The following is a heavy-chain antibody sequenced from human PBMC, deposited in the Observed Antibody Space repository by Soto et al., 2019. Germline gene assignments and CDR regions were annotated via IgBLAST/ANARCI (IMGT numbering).Heavy chain of an antibody. J-gene: IGHJ4*02. Sequence: EVQLLESGGGLVQPGGSLRLSCAASGFNFNIYAMSWVRQAPGKGLEWVSAISSSGGSTYYAHSVKGRFTISRDNSKNTVFLQMDSLRAEDTAVYYCAKYLSYSGSYFGGQGTLVTVSS. V-gene: IGHV3-23*01. CDR3: AKYLSYSGSYF. D-gene: IGHD1-26*01. CDR1: GFNFNIYA. CDR2: ISSSGGST.